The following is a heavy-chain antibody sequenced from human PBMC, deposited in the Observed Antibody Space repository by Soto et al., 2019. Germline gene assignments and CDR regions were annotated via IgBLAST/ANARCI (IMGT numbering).Heavy chain of an antibody. Sequence: ASVKVSCKASGYTFTGYYMHWVRQAPGQGLEWMGWINPNSGGTNYAQKFQGWVTMTRDTSISTAYMELSRLRSDDTAVYYCARGSVVAATLDAFDIWGQGTMVTVSS. CDR3: ARGSVVAATLDAFDI. CDR2: INPNSGGT. CDR1: GYTFTGYY. D-gene: IGHD2-15*01. J-gene: IGHJ3*02. V-gene: IGHV1-2*04.